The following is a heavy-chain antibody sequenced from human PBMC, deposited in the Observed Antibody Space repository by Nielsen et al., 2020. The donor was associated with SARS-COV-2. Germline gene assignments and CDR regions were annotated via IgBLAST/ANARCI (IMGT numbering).Heavy chain of an antibody. Sequence: GESLKISCAASGFTFSSYSMNWVRQAPGKGLEWVSSISSSSSYIYYADSVKGRFTISRDNAKNSLYLQMNSLRAEDTAVYYCARGRSRYYDSSGYWGQGTLVTVSS. V-gene: IGHV3-21*01. J-gene: IGHJ4*02. D-gene: IGHD3-22*01. CDR2: ISSSSSYI. CDR3: ARGRSRYYDSSGY. CDR1: GFTFSSYS.